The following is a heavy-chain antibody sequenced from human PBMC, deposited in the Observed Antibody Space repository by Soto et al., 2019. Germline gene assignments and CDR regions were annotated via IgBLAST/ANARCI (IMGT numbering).Heavy chain of an antibody. J-gene: IGHJ4*02. Sequence: QVQLVESGGGVVQPGRSLRLSCAASGFTFSSYGMHWVRQAPGKGLEWVAVIWYDGSNKYYADSVKGRFTISRDNSKNTLYLQINSLRAEDTAVYYCAREGGNPGGIAAAGFDYWGQGTLVTVSS. CDR2: IWYDGSNK. V-gene: IGHV3-33*01. CDR3: AREGGNPGGIAAAGFDY. D-gene: IGHD6-13*01. CDR1: GFTFSSYG.